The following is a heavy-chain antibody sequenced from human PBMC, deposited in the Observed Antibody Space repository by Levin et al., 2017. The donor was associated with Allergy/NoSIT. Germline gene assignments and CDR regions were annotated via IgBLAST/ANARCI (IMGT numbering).Heavy chain of an antibody. D-gene: IGHD2-2*01. Sequence: PSETLSLTCTVSGGSISSSSYYWGWVRQPPGKGLEWIGSIFYSGSTYYNPSLKSRVTISVDTSRNQFSLELSSVTAADTAVYFCASRGDCVSTSCWNYFDYWGQGTLITVSS. CDR2: IFYSGST. J-gene: IGHJ4*02. CDR3: ASRGDCVSTSCWNYFDY. V-gene: IGHV4-39*01. CDR1: GGSISSSSYY.